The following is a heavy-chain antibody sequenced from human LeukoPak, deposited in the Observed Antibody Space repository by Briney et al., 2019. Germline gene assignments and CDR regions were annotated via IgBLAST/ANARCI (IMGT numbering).Heavy chain of an antibody. CDR2: ISSSGGST. J-gene: IGHJ4*02. V-gene: IGHV3-23*01. Sequence: GGSLRLSCAASGFTFSSHAMSWVRQAPGKGLEWVSDISSSGGSTYYADSVKGRFTISRDNSKNTLYLQMNSLRAEDTAVYYCAKDSGSYYVYWGQGTLVTVSS. D-gene: IGHD1-26*01. CDR3: AKDSGSYYVY. CDR1: GFTFSSHA.